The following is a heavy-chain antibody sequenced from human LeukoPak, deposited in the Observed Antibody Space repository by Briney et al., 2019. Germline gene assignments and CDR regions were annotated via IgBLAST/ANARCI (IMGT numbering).Heavy chain of an antibody. J-gene: IGHJ4*02. V-gene: IGHV3-53*01. CDR1: GFTVSRNY. Sequence: GGSLRLSFAASGFTVSRNYMSWVRQAPGKGLEWVSVIYVDGTTYYAASVKDRFNNSRDNAENTVHLQMNSLRVEDTAVYYCTRTPGIAVAGTGYFDRWGQGVLVTISS. D-gene: IGHD6-19*01. CDR3: TRTPGIAVAGTGYFDR. CDR2: IYVDGTT.